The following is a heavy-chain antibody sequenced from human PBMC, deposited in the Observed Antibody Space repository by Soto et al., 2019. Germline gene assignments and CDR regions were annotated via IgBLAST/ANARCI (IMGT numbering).Heavy chain of an antibody. CDR1: GYSFTSYW. V-gene: IGHV5-10-1*01. D-gene: IGHD3-16*01. CDR3: GRHSYVFGAYYYYGMDV. Sequence: PGESLKISCKGSGYSFTSYWISWVRQMPGKGLEWMGRIDPSDSYTNYSPSFQGHVTISADKSISTAYLQWSSLKASDTAMYYCGRHSYVFGAYYYYGMDVGGKGTPVTVP. J-gene: IGHJ6*04. CDR2: IDPSDSYT.